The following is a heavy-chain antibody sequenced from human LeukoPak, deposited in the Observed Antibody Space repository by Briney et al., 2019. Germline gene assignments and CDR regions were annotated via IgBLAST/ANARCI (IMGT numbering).Heavy chain of an antibody. J-gene: IGHJ4*02. V-gene: IGHV3-21*01. CDR3: ARELMDRYGLFDY. CDR2: ISSSSSYI. Sequence: PGGSLRLSCAASGFTFSSYSMNWVRQAPGKGLEWVSSISSSSSYIYYADSVKGRFTISRDNAKNSLFLQMNSLRAEDTAVYYCARELMDRYGLFDYWGQGTLVTVSS. CDR1: GFTFSSYS. D-gene: IGHD3-10*01.